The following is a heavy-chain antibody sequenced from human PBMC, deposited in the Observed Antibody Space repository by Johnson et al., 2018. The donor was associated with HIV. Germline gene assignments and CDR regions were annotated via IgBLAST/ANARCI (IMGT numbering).Heavy chain of an antibody. J-gene: IGHJ3*01. CDR2: IRYDGSNK. D-gene: IGHD3-10*01. CDR1: GFTFSSYG. CDR3: AISWFGELSYAFDV. V-gene: IGHV3-30*02. Sequence: VQLVESGGGVVQPGGSLRLSCAASGFTFSSYGMHWVRQAPGKGLEWVAFIRYDGSNKYYADSVKGRFTISRDNAKNSLYLQMNSLRAEDTAVYYCAISWFGELSYAFDVWGQGTMVTVSS.